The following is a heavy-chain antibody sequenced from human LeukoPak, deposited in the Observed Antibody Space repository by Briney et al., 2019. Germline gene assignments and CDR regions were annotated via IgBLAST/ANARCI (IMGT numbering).Heavy chain of an antibody. D-gene: IGHD3/OR15-3a*01. J-gene: IGHJ4*02. CDR3: ARDAARAMARGDWYFDY. Sequence: SVKVSCKASGGTFSSYAISWVRQAPGQGLEWMGGIIPIFGTANYAQKFQGRVTITADESTSTAYMELSSLRSEDTAVYYCARDAARAMARGDWYFDYWGQGTLATVSS. CDR2: IIPIFGTA. V-gene: IGHV1-69*13. CDR1: GGTFSSYA.